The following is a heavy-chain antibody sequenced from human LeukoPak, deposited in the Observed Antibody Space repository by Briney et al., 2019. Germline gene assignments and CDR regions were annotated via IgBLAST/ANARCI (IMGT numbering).Heavy chain of an antibody. CDR2: IYSSGST. CDR1: GASISGSGYY. Sequence: SETLSLTCTVSGASISGSGYYWGWIRRPPGKGLEWIGSIYSSGSTYYNASLQSRVTISIETSKNQISLRLNSVTPEDTAVYYCAIHYYDSAFDIWGQGTMVTVSS. D-gene: IGHD3-10*01. V-gene: IGHV4-39*01. J-gene: IGHJ3*02. CDR3: AIHYYDSAFDI.